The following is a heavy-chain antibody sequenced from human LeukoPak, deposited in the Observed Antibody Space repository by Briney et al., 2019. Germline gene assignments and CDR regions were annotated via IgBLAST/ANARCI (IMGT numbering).Heavy chain of an antibody. CDR2: IYYSGST. V-gene: IGHV4-59*01. CDR1: GGSISSYY. Sequence: SETLSLTCTVSGGSISSYYWSWIRQPPGKGLEWIGYIYYSGSTNYNPSLKSRVTISVDTSKNQLSLKLSSVTAADTAVYYCARFYTDWFDPWGQGTLVTVSS. CDR3: ARFYTDWFDP. J-gene: IGHJ5*02. D-gene: IGHD2/OR15-2a*01.